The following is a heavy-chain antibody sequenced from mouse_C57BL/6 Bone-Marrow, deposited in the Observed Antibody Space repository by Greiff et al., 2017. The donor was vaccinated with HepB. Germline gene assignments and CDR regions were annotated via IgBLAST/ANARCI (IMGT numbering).Heavy chain of an antibody. J-gene: IGHJ3*01. CDR1: GYAFSSSW. V-gene: IGHV1-82*01. CDR2: IYPGDGDT. CDR3: ADGYYGLDY. D-gene: IGHD2-3*01. Sequence: QVQLKESGPELVKPGASVKISCKASGYAFSSSWMNWVKQRPGKGLEWIGRIYPGDGDTNYNGKFKGKATLTADKSSSTAYMQLSSLTSEDSAVYFFADGYYGLDYWGQGTLVTVSA.